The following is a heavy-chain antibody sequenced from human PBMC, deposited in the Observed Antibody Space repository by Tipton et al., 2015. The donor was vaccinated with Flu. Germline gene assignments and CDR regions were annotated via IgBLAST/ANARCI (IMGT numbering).Heavy chain of an antibody. V-gene: IGHV3-73*01. D-gene: IGHD3-3*01. Sequence: SLRLSCAASGFTFSGSAMHWVRQASGKGLEWVGRIRSKANSYATAYAASVKGRFTISRDDSKNTAYLQMNSLKTEDTAVYYCTQKYYDFWSGYYTPVGAFDIWGQGTMVPVSS. CDR3: TQKYYDFWSGYYTPVGAFDI. CDR2: IRSKANSYAT. J-gene: IGHJ3*02. CDR1: GFTFSGSA.